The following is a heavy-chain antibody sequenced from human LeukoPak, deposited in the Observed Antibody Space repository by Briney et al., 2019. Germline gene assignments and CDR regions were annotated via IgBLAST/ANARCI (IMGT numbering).Heavy chain of an antibody. CDR1: GFTFSTYW. D-gene: IGHD6-19*01. J-gene: IGHJ4*02. Sequence: GGSLRLSCAASGFTFSTYWMHWVRQAPGKGLVWVSLINSGGDDTRYADSVKGRFTISRDNAKNTLYLQMNSLRAEDTAVYYCARRIGYSSGHSAVYYFDCWGQGTLVTVSS. CDR2: INSGGDDT. CDR3: ARRIGYSSGHSAVYYFDC. V-gene: IGHV3-74*01.